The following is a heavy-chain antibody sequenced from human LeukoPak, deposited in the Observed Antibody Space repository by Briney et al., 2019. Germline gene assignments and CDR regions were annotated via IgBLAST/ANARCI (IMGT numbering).Heavy chain of an antibody. CDR1: GGSISSGDYY. CDR2: IYYSGST. J-gene: IGHJ4*02. CDR3: ARESNKVVRGVIITHAFDY. Sequence: SLSLTCTVSGGSISSGDYYWSWIRQPPGKGLEWIGYIYYSGSTYYSPSLKSRVTISVDTSKNQFSLKLSSVTAADTAVYYCARESNKVVRGVIITHAFDYWGQGTLVTVSS. D-gene: IGHD3-10*01. V-gene: IGHV4-30-4*08.